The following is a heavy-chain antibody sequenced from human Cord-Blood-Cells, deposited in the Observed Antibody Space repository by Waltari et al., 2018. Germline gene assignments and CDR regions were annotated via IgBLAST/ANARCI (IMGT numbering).Heavy chain of an antibody. Sequence: QLQLQESGPGLVTHSETLSLTCTVPGGPISSSSYYSGWIRQHPGKGLEWIGSIYYSGSTYYNPSLKSRVTISVDTSKNQFSLKLSAVTAADTAVYYCAKYSSGWYWYFDLWGRGTLVTVSS. CDR3: AKYSSGWYWYFDL. V-gene: IGHV4-39*01. CDR1: GGPISSSSYY. CDR2: IYYSGST. D-gene: IGHD6-19*01. J-gene: IGHJ2*01.